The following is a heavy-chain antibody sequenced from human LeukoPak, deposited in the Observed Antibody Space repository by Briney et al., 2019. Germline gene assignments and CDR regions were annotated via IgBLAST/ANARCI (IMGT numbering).Heavy chain of an antibody. V-gene: IGHV3-21*01. CDR2: ITSSGAYI. D-gene: IGHD3-3*01. CDR1: GFTFNNYN. CDR3: ASGKLLEITDY. J-gene: IGHJ4*02. Sequence: PGGSLRLSCAASGFTFNNYNMNWVRQAPGKALEWVSSITSSGAYIFYADSVKGRFTISRDNAKNSLYLQMNSLRAEDTAVYYCASGKLLEITDYRGQGRVVSVSS.